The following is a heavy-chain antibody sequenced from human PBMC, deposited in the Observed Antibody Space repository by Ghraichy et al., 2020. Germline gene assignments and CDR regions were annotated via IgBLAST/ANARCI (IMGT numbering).Heavy chain of an antibody. D-gene: IGHD1-26*01. V-gene: IGHV3-53*01. CDR3: STHYPHY. Sequence: GGSLRLSCVASGFTVYNNYMSWVRQAPGKGLEWVSLIYSGGDTDYADSVRGRFTISRDRSKNTLYLQMNSLRADDTAVYYCSTHYPHYWGQGTLVTVSS. CDR1: GFTVYNNY. CDR2: IYSGGDT. J-gene: IGHJ4*02.